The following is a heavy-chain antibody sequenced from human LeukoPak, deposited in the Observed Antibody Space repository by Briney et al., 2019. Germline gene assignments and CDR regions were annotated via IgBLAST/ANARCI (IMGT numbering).Heavy chain of an antibody. V-gene: IGHV4-4*07. CDR3: ARTTEGGYTYDYFYYYYMDV. CDR2: IYTSGST. D-gene: IGHD5-18*01. Sequence: SETLSLTCTVSGGSISSYYWSWIRQPAGKGLEWIGRIYTSGSTNYNPSLKSRVTMSVDTSKNQFSLKLSSVTAADTAVYFCARTTEGGYTYDYFYYYYMDVWGKGTTVTISS. CDR1: GGSISSYY. J-gene: IGHJ6*03.